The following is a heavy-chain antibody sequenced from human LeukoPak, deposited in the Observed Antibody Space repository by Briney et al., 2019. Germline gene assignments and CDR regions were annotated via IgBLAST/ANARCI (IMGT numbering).Heavy chain of an antibody. CDR2: IKQDGSEK. J-gene: IGHJ5*02. Sequence: GGPLRLTCAAPGFTFSSYWMSWVRQAPGKELEWVANIKQDGSEKYYVDSVKGRFTISRDNAKNSLYLQMNSLRAEDTAVYYCARESSGVVVPAAIIWFDPWGQGTLVTVSS. D-gene: IGHD2-2*01. CDR1: GFTFSSYW. V-gene: IGHV3-7*01. CDR3: ARESSGVVVPAAIIWFDP.